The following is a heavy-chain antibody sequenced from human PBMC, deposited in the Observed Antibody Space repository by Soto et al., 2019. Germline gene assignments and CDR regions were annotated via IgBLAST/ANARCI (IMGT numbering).Heavy chain of an antibody. D-gene: IGHD3-10*01. J-gene: IGHJ6*02. Sequence: GPVKVSCKASGYTFTSYYMHWVRQAPGQGLEWMGIINPSGGSTSYAQKFQGRVTMTRDTSTSTVYMELSSLRFEDTAVYYCARVEKFGELLHYGMDVWGQGTTVTVSS. CDR2: INPSGGST. V-gene: IGHV1-46*01. CDR1: GYTFTSYY. CDR3: ARVEKFGELLHYGMDV.